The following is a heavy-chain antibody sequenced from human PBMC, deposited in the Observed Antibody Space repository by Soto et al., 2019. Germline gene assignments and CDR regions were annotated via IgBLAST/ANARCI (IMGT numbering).Heavy chain of an antibody. CDR1: GDSVSSNRAA. J-gene: IGHJ4*02. CDR3: ARDSCLAQWLPD. Sequence: PSQTLSLTCAISGDSVSSNRAAWNCIRQSPSRGLEWLGRTYYRSKWYNDYAVSVKSRITINPNTSKNQFSLQLNSVTPEDTAVYYCARDSCLAQWLPDWGQGTLVTVSS. D-gene: IGHD6-19*01. V-gene: IGHV6-1*01. CDR2: TYYRSKWYN.